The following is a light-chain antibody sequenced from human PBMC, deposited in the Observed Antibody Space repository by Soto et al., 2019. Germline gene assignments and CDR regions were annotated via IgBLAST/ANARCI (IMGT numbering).Light chain of an antibody. V-gene: IGKV3-15*01. J-gene: IGKJ1*01. CDR3: QQYNNWPPWT. CDR2: GAS. CDR1: ESIRTN. Sequence: EIVMTQSPATLSVSPGERATLSCRASESIRTNLAWYQQKPGQAPRLLIHGASTRATGIPAKFSGSGSGTEFTLTIRSLQSEDFAVYYCQQYNNWPPWTFGLGTKVEIK.